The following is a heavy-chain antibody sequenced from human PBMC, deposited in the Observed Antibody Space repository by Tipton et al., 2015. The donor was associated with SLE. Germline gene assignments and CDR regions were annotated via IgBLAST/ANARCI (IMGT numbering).Heavy chain of an antibody. D-gene: IGHD3/OR15-3a*01. CDR2: IYIGDTT. V-gene: IGHV3-66*02. J-gene: IGHJ4*02. CDR3: ARGVPGVWPGFFDY. CDR1: GFTFSIYS. Sequence: QLVQSGGGLVQPGGSLRLSCAASGFTFSIYSMNWVRQAPGKGLEWVSVIYIGDTTYYADSVKGRFTISRDNSKDTLHLQMDSLRAEDTAVYYRARGVPGVWPGFFDYWGLGTLVTVSS.